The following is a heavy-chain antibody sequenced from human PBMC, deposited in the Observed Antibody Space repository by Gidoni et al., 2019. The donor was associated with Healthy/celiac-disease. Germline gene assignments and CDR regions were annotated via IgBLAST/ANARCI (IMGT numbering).Heavy chain of an antibody. CDR2: ISGSGGST. V-gene: IGHV3-23*01. CDR1: GFTFRSYA. D-gene: IGHD6-13*01. J-gene: IGHJ6*03. Sequence: EVQLLESGGGLVQPGGSLRLSCAASGFTFRSYAMGWVRQAPGKGLEWVSAISGSGGSTYYADSVKGRFTISRDNSKNTLYLQMNSLRAEDTAVYYCAKEGAAAGPNYYYYMDVWGKGTTVTVSS. CDR3: AKEGAAAGPNYYYYMDV.